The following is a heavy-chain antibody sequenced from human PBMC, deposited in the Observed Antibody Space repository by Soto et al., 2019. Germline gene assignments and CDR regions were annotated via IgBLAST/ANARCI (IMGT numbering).Heavy chain of an antibody. CDR2: INTDGSST. J-gene: IGHJ4*02. CDR1: GFTFSSFW. CDR3: AKRGVDTFGLSY. D-gene: IGHD3-10*01. V-gene: IGHV3-74*01. Sequence: VQLVESGGGLVQPGGSLRLSCAVSGFTFSSFWMHWVRQDPGEGLVWVSRINTDGSSTSYADSVKGRFTISRDNAKNTLYLQMNSLRVEDTAMYYCAKRGVDTFGLSYWGQGTLVTVSS.